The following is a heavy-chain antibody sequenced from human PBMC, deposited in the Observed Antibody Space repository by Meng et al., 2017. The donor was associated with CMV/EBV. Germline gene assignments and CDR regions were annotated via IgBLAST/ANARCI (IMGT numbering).Heavy chain of an antibody. D-gene: IGHD1-7*01. J-gene: IGHJ4*02. CDR1: GFTVSNNY. CDR3: ARDGNYHGV. CDR2: IYSEGTT. Sequence: EVRLAESGGVLSQPGGALCRSCSASGFTVSNNYMRWYGQARGKSLEWVSLIYSEGTTDYADSVMGRFTISRDNSKNTLYLQMNSLRAEDTAVYYCARDGNYHGVWGQGTLVTVSS. V-gene: IGHV3-53*01.